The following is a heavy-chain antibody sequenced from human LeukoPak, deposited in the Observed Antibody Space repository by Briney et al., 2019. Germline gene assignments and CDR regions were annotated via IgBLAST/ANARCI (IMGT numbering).Heavy chain of an antibody. Sequence: NMXWGRRGAGEGVEWVSSISSSSSYIYYADSVKGRFTISRDNAKNSLYLQMNSLRAEDTAVYYCASLARDDYWGQGTLVTVSS. CDR2: ISSSSSYI. J-gene: IGHJ4*02. CDR1: N. V-gene: IGHV3-21*01. CDR3: ASLARDDY. D-gene: IGHD5-24*01.